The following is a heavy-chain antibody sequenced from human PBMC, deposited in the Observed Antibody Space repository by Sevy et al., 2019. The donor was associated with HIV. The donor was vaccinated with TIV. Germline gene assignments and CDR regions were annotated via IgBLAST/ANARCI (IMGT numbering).Heavy chain of an antibody. CDR1: GFTFSDYY. CDR3: ARAIYYDFWSGYWGYFDY. Sequence: LGGSLRLSCAASGFTFSDYYMSWIRQAPGKGLEWVSYISSSGSTIYYADSVKGRFTISRDNAKNSLYLQMNSLRAEDTAVYYCARAIYYDFWSGYWGYFDYWGQGTLVTVSS. D-gene: IGHD3-3*01. V-gene: IGHV3-11*01. J-gene: IGHJ4*02. CDR2: ISSSGSTI.